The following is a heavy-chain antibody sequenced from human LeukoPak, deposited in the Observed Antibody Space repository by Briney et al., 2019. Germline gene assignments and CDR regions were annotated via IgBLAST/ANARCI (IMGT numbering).Heavy chain of an antibody. J-gene: IGHJ4*02. V-gene: IGHV4-31*11. CDR3: AREEGYFDY. Sequence: SGTLSPTCAVSGGSISSSNWWSWIRQHPGKGLEWIGYIYYSGSTYYNPSLKSRVTISVDTSKNQFSLKLSSVTAADTAVYYCAREEGYFDYWGQGTLVTVSS. CDR2: IYYSGST. CDR1: GGSISSSNW.